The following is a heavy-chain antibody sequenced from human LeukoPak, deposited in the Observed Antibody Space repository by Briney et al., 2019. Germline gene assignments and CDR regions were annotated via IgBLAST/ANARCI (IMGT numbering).Heavy chain of an antibody. CDR1: GGSISSYY. J-gene: IGHJ3*02. Sequence: SETLSLTCTVSGGSISSYYWSWIRQPPGKGLEWIGYIYYSGSTNYNPSLKSRVTISVDTSKNQFSLKLSSVTAADTAVYYCARVVVPASTRAFDIWGQGTMVTVSS. CDR3: ARVVVPASTRAFDI. V-gene: IGHV4-59*01. D-gene: IGHD2-2*01. CDR2: IYYSGST.